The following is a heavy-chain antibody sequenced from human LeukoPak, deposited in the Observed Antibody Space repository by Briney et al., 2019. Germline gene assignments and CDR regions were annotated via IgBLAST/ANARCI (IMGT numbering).Heavy chain of an antibody. D-gene: IGHD3-10*01. Sequence: GGSLRLSCAASGFSFSSHAMCWVRQAPGRGLEWVGRIKSKTDGGTTDYAAPVKGRFTISRDDSNKTLHLQMNSLKTEDTGVYYCTTDAPYYGSGSYFSDFQHWGQGTLVTVSS. CDR1: GFSFSSHA. V-gene: IGHV3-15*01. CDR3: TTDAPYYGSGSYFSDFQH. CDR2: IKSKTDGGTT. J-gene: IGHJ1*01.